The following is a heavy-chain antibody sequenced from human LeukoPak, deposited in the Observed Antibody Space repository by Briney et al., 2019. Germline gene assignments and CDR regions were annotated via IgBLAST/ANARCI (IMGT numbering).Heavy chain of an antibody. D-gene: IGHD3-22*01. Sequence: SETLSLTCAVYGGSFSGYYWSWIRQPPGKGLEWIGEINHSGSTNYNPSLKSRVTISVDTSKNQFSLKLSSVTAADTAVYYCARALYYYDSSGYYFDYYYYMDVWGKGTTVTISS. J-gene: IGHJ6*03. CDR2: INHSGST. CDR1: GGSFSGYY. CDR3: ARALYYYDSSGYYFDYYYYMDV. V-gene: IGHV4-34*01.